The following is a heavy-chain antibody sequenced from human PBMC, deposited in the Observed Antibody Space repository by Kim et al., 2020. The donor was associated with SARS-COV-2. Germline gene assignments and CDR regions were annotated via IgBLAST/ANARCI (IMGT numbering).Heavy chain of an antibody. V-gene: IGHV4-61*01. J-gene: IGHJ3*02. Sequence: SETLSLTCTVSGGSVSSGSYYWSWIRQPPGKGLEWIGYIYYSGSTNYNPSLKSRVTISVDTSKNQFSLKLSSVTAADTAVYYCARDRVFLGSGYEYYAFDIWGQGTMVTVSS. CDR1: GGSVSSGSYY. D-gene: IGHD5-12*01. CDR2: IYYSGST. CDR3: ARDRVFLGSGYEYYAFDI.